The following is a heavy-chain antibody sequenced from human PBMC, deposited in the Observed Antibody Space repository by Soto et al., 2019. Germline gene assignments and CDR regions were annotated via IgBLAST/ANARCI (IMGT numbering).Heavy chain of an antibody. J-gene: IGHJ6*02. CDR3: ARELMTYDDFWSGSNPAGMDV. D-gene: IGHD3-3*01. CDR2: IYTSGST. V-gene: IGHV4-4*07. Sequence: PSETLSLTCTVSGDSINSYYWSWIRQPAGKGLEWIGRIYTSGSTNYNPSLKSRVTMSVDTSKNQFSLKLNSVTAADTAVYYCARELMTYDDFWSGSNPAGMDVWGQGTTVTVSS. CDR1: GDSINSYY.